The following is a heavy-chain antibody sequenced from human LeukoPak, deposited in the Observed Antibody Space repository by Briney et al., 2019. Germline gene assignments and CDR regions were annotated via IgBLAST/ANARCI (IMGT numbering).Heavy chain of an antibody. Sequence: PSETLSLTCTVSGGSISSCYWSWIRQPPGKRLEWIGYIYYSGSTSYNPSLKSRVTISVDTSKSQITQKLSSVTAADTAVYYCARDLGVMVRAFDIWGQGTMVTVSS. V-gene: IGHV4-59*01. CDR3: ARDLGVMVRAFDI. D-gene: IGHD5-18*01. CDR1: GGSISSCY. J-gene: IGHJ3*02. CDR2: IYYSGST.